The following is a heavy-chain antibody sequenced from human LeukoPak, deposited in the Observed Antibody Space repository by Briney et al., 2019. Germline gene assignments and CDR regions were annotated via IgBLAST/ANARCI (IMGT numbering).Heavy chain of an antibody. D-gene: IGHD3-10*01. J-gene: IGHJ4*02. CDR2: IYYSGST. Sequence: KSSETLSLTCTVSGGSVSSGSYYWSWIRQPPGKGLEWIGYIYYSGSTNYNPSLRGRVTMSVDTSKNQFSLKLSSVTAADTAVYYCARWYSGPFDYWGQGILVTVSS. V-gene: IGHV4-61*01. CDR1: GGSVSSGSYY. CDR3: ARWYSGPFDY.